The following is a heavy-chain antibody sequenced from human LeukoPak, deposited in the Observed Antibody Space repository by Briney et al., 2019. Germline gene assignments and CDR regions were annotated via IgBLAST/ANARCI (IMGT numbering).Heavy chain of an antibody. V-gene: IGHV3-53*01. CDR2: IYSGGST. D-gene: IGHD5-18*01. J-gene: IGHJ6*02. CDR1: GFTVSSNY. Sequence: GGSLRLSCAASGFTVSSNYMSWVRQAPGKGLEWVSVIYSGGSTYYADSVKGRFTIARDNSKNTLYLQMNSLRAEDTAVYYCARAESGYSYGYIYCYGMDVRGQGTTVTVSS. CDR3: ARAESGYSYGYIYCYGMDV.